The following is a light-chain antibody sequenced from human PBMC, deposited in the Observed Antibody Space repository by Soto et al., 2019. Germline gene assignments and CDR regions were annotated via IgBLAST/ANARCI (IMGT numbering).Light chain of an antibody. V-gene: IGLV2-8*01. J-gene: IGLJ7*01. CDR3: SSYAGSNNLV. CDR2: EVT. CDR1: RSDVGAYNY. Sequence: QSALTQPPSASGSPGQSVTISCTGTRSDVGAYNYVSWYQQHPGKAPKLIIYEVTKRPSGVPDRFSASKSGNTASLTVSGLQAEDEADYYCSSYAGSNNLVFGGGTQLTVL.